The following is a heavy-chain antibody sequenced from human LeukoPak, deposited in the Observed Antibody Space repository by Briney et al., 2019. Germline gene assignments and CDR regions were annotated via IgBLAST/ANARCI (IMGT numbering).Heavy chain of an antibody. V-gene: IGHV3-23*01. Sequence: GGSLRLSCAASGFTFSSYAMSWVRQAPGKGLEWVSAISGSGGSTYYADSVKGRFTISGDNSKNTLYLQMNSLRAEDTAVYYCAKDGAAAGVYYYYGMDVWGKGTTVTVSS. J-gene: IGHJ6*04. CDR2: ISGSGGST. CDR1: GFTFSSYA. D-gene: IGHD6-13*01. CDR3: AKDGAAAGVYYYYGMDV.